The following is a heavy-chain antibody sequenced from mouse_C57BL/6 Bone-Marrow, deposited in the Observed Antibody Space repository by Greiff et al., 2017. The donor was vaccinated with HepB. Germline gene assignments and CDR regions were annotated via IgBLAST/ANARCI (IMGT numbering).Heavy chain of an antibody. CDR3: ARKGANWDGGFAY. CDR2: IWSGGST. D-gene: IGHD4-1*01. V-gene: IGHV2-2*01. Sequence: QVQLQQSGPGLVQPSQSLSITCTVSGFSLTSYGVHWVRQSPGKGLEWLGVIWSGGSTDYNAAFISRLSISKDNSKSQVFFKMNSLQADDTAIYDCARKGANWDGGFAYWGQGTLVTVSA. J-gene: IGHJ3*01. CDR1: GFSLTSYG.